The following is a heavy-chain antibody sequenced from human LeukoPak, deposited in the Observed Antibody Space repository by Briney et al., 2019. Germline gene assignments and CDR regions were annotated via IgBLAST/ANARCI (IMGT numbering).Heavy chain of an antibody. CDR3: GGGGGYYFTIDY. CDR1: GGTFSSYA. D-gene: IGHD3-3*01. CDR2: IIPIFGTA. Sequence: ASVKVSCKASGGTFSSYAISWVRQAPGQGLEWMGGIIPIFGTANYAQKFQGRVTITADESTSTAYMELSSLRSEDTAVYYCGGGGGYYFTIDYWGQGTLVTVSS. J-gene: IGHJ4*02. V-gene: IGHV1-69*01.